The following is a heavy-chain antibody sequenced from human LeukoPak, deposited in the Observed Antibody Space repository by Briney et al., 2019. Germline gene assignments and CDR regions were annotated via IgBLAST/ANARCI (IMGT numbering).Heavy chain of an antibody. D-gene: IGHD3-9*01. Sequence: GESLKISCKGSGYSFTTYWIGWVRQMPGKGLERMGIIYPGDSDTRYSPSFQGQVTISADKSISTAYLQWSSLKASDTAIYYCARPRDNRYFDWLSFDYWGQGTLVTVSS. V-gene: IGHV5-51*01. J-gene: IGHJ4*02. CDR1: GYSFTTYW. CDR3: ARPRDNRYFDWLSFDY. CDR2: IYPGDSDT.